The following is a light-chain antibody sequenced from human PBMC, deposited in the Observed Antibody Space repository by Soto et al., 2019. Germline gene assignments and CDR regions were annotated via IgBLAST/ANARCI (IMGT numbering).Light chain of an antibody. CDR3: QQHDTSPWT. V-gene: IGKV3-20*01. Sequence: EIVLTQSPGTWSFSPGERATLSCRASQTISSSYLAIAWYQQKPGQPPRLLIYGASSRATGIPDRFSGSGSATDFTLTISRLEPEDFAVYYCQQHDTSPWTFGQGTRVEIK. CDR1: QTISSSY. J-gene: IGKJ1*01. CDR2: GAS.